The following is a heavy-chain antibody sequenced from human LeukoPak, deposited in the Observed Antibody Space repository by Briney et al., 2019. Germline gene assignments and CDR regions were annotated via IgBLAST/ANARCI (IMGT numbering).Heavy chain of an antibody. CDR2: ISYDGSNK. J-gene: IGHJ1*01. CDR1: GFTFSSYA. CDR3: ARVGVAWDIVVVPAAGYFQH. Sequence: GGSLRLSCAASGFTFSSYAMHWVRQAPGKGLEWVAVISYDGSNKYYADSVKGRFTISRDNSKNTLYQQMNSLRAEDTAVYYCARVGVAWDIVVVPAAGYFQHWGQGTLVTVSS. D-gene: IGHD2-2*01. V-gene: IGHV3-30*04.